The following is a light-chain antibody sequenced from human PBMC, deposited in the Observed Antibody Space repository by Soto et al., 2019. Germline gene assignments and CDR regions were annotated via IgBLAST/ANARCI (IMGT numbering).Light chain of an antibody. CDR2: AAS. Sequence: DIQMTQSPSSLSASVGDRVTITCRASQSVGINLNWYHQKPGKAPNLLIFAASSLQSGVPSRFSGSGSVTDFTLTISGLQPEDSAIYYCQQSYSTPLSFGGGIKVEIK. V-gene: IGKV1-39*01. CDR1: QSVGIN. J-gene: IGKJ4*01. CDR3: QQSYSTPLS.